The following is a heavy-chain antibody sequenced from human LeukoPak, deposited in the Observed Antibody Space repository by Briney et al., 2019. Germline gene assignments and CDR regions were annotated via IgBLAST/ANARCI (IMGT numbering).Heavy chain of an antibody. CDR1: GGSLSGRLYY. CDR2: IFYSGST. D-gene: IGHD6-13*01. CDR3: ARLKISTAGDAFDI. J-gene: IGHJ3*02. Sequence: ETLSLTCTVSGGSLSGRLYYWAWIRQPPGKGLEWIGSIFYSGSTYFNPSLKRRVTLSVATSKNQFSLRLSSVTAADAGPYYCARLKISTAGDAFDIWGQGTMVTVSS. V-gene: IGHV4-39*01.